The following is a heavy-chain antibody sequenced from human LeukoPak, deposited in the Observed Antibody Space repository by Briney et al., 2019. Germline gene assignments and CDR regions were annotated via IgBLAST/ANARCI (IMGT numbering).Heavy chain of an antibody. D-gene: IGHD4-17*01. CDR1: GFTFSSYA. CDR3: AKRVDDYGDYFDY. CDR2: ISGSGGST. Sequence: GGSLRLYCAASGFTFSSYAMSWVRQAPGKGLEWVSAISGSGGSTYYADSVKGRFTISRDNSKNTLYLQMNSLRAEDTAVYYCAKRVDDYGDYFDYWGQGTLVTVSS. V-gene: IGHV3-23*01. J-gene: IGHJ4*02.